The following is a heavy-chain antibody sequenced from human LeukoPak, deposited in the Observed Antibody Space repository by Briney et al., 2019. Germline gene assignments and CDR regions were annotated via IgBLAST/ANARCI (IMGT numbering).Heavy chain of an antibody. J-gene: IGHJ4*02. D-gene: IGHD3-22*01. Sequence: ASVKVSCKISGYTLTELSIHWVRQAPGKGLEWVGRFDRDVGATICAQKFQDRVTMTEDTPTDTSYMLLSSLDSEDTAVYYCATQLDYYDTSIFYSSWGQGTLVTVSS. CDR2: FDRDVGAT. V-gene: IGHV1-24*01. CDR3: ATQLDYYDTSIFYSS. CDR1: GYTLTELS.